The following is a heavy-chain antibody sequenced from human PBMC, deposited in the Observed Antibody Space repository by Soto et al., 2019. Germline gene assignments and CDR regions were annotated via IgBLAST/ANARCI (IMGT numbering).Heavy chain of an antibody. CDR2: INEDSSYI. CDR1: GFSFISYS. D-gene: IGHD3-3*01. CDR3: VRDFGWYFRSGYMDV. J-gene: IGHJ6*03. Sequence: EVQLVESGGGLVKSGGSLRLSCAASGFSFISYSMNWVRQAPGKGPEWVSSINEDSSYIYYAHSLRGRFTISRDNAKDSLYLQMNSLRAEDTAVYYCVRDFGWYFRSGYMDVWGDGATVTVSS. V-gene: IGHV3-21*02.